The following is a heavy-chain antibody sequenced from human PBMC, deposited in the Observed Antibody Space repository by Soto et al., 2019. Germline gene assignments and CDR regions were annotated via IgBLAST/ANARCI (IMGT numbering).Heavy chain of an antibody. J-gene: IGHJ3*02. V-gene: IGHV5-10-1*01. Sequence: GESLKISCKGSGYSFTNYWINWVRQMPGKGLEWMGRIDPSDSYTKYSPSFQGHVTISADKSINTAYLQWSSLKASDTAMYYCARDGGDFYAFDIWGQGTMVTVSS. D-gene: IGHD2-21*01. CDR3: ARDGGDFYAFDI. CDR2: IDPSDSYT. CDR1: GYSFTNYW.